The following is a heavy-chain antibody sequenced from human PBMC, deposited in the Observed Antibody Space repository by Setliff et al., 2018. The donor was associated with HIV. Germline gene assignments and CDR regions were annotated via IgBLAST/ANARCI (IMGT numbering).Heavy chain of an antibody. CDR3: VKHVDSDFSGDPDWFDP. D-gene: IGHD2-15*01. J-gene: IGHJ5*02. CDR2: IHYSGST. CDR1: GGSTNSNTYC. Sequence: TSETLSLTCSVSGGSTNSNTYCWGWIRQSPGKGLEWIGGIHYSGSTYFNPSLKSRVTISADMSKNQFSLNLNSVTAADTAVYYCVKHVDSDFSGDPDWFDPWGQGIPVTVSS. V-gene: IGHV4-39*01.